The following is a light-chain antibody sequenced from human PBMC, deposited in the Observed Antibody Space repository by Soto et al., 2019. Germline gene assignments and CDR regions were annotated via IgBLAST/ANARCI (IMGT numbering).Light chain of an antibody. V-gene: IGKV3-11*01. CDR2: DAS. Sequence: EIVLPQSPAILSMSPGERATLSCRASQSVSSYFAWYQQTPGQAPRIRIYDASNRATGVPARFSGSGSGTDCTLTISSLEPEDFAVYYCQQRRYWPVTFGQGTKVELQ. J-gene: IGKJ1*01. CDR3: QQRRYWPVT. CDR1: QSVSSY.